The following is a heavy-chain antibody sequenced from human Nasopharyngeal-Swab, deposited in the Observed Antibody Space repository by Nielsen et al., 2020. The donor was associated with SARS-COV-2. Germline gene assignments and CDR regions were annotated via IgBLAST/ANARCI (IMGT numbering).Heavy chain of an antibody. CDR2: VKQDGSAI. J-gene: IGHJ4*02. CDR1: GFTFSSYR. Sequence: GESLKISCAASGFTFSSYRMNWVRLTPMKRLEWVATVKQDGSAIYHVDSLKGRFTISRDNAKNSLYLQMNSLRAGDTAVYYCAREDWGKLDYWGQGTLVTVSS. D-gene: IGHD7-27*01. V-gene: IGHV3-7*04. CDR3: AREDWGKLDY.